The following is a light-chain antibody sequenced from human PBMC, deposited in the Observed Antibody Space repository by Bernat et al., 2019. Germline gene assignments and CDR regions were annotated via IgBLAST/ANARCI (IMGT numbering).Light chain of an antibody. CDR3: QQYHVYPPT. CDR2: SAS. J-gene: IGKJ1*01. Sequence: DIQMTQSPTLLSASVGDKVTITCRVSQDISISLAWFQQKPGRAPKSLIYSASILQSEFPSKFSGSGYGTDFSLTISSLHPGDSATYYCQQYHVYPPTFGQGTKVEIK. V-gene: IGKV1-16*02. CDR1: QDISIS.